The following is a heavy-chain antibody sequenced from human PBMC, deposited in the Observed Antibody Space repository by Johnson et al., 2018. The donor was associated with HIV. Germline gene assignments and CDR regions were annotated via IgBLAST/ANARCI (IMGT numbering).Heavy chain of an antibody. J-gene: IGHJ3*02. CDR1: GFTFSDYY. CDR2: INWNGENI. CDR3: ARAMYDYESSGNYYGGFDI. Sequence: EVQLVESGGGVVQPGGSLRLSCAASGFTFSDYYMSWIRQAPGKGLEWVSGINWNGENIGYADSVKGRCTVSRDNAKDSLFLEMNSLRVEDTAFYYCARAMYDYESSGNYYGGFDIWGQGTMVSVFS. V-gene: IGHV3-20*04. D-gene: IGHD3-22*01.